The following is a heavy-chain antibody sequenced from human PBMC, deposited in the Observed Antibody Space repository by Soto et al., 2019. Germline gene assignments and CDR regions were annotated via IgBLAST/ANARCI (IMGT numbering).Heavy chain of an antibody. CDR3: AIDAYGVPGSMDL. V-gene: IGHV3-21*01. CDR2: ISSSSSYI. CDR1: GFTFSSYS. Sequence: EVQLVESGGGLVKPGGSLRLSCAASGFTFSSYSMNWVRQAPGKGLEWVSSISSSSSYIYYADSVKGRFTISRDNAKNSLYLQMHSLRAEDTAVYYCAIDAYGVPGSMDLWGQGTTVTVSS. J-gene: IGHJ6*02. D-gene: IGHD4-17*01.